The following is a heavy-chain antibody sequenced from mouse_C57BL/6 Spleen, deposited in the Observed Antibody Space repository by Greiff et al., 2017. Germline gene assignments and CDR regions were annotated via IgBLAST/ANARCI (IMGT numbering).Heavy chain of an antibody. CDR2: IYPGDGDT. CDR3: ARAYGSSRRPFYWYFDV. J-gene: IGHJ1*03. Sequence: VQLQQSGAELVKPGASVKISCKASGYAFSSYWMNWVKQRPGKGLEWIGQIYPGDGDTNYNGKFKGKATLTADKSSSTAYMQLSSLTSEDSAVYFCARAYGSSRRPFYWYFDVGGTGTTVTVSS. D-gene: IGHD1-1*01. CDR1: GYAFSSYW. V-gene: IGHV1-80*01.